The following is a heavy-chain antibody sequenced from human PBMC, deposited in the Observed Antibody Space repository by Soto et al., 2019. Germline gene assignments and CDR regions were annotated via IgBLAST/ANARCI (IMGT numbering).Heavy chain of an antibody. D-gene: IGHD1-26*01. Sequence: QVQLVESGGGVVQPGRSQRLSCAASGCTFSSYGMHWVRQAPGKGLEWVTVISYDGSNKLHADSVKGRFTISRDNSKNTLSLQMNSLRAEDTAVYYCAKEGEYSGSPIFDYWGQGTLVTVSS. J-gene: IGHJ4*02. CDR3: AKEGEYSGSPIFDY. CDR1: GCTFSSYG. CDR2: ISYDGSNK. V-gene: IGHV3-30*18.